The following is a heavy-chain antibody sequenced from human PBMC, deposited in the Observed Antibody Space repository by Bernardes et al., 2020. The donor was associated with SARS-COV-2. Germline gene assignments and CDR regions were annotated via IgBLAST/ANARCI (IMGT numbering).Heavy chain of an antibody. CDR1: GFSFSDYP. V-gene: IGHV3-30-3*02. J-gene: IGHJ5*02. Sequence: GGSLRLSCAASGFSFSDYPMHWVRQPPGKGLEWVAVISPDEATKIYADSVKDRFTISRDSSKNTLFLQMDSLRTEDTAVYYCAKEGGSSGRAGYFDPWGLGTLVTVSS. CDR3: AKEGGSSGRAGYFDP. CDR2: ISPDEATK. D-gene: IGHD6-19*01.